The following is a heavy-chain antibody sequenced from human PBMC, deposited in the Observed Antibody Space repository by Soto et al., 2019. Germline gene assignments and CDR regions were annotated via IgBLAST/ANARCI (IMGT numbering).Heavy chain of an antibody. Sequence: SETLSLTSAVYCGSFSGYYWSWIRQPPGKGLEWIGEINHSGSTNYNPSLKSRVTISVDTSKNQFSLKLSSVTAADTAVYYCARRGIFYYYYYGMDVWGQGTTVTVSS. CDR2: INHSGST. CDR3: ARRGIFYYYYYGMDV. V-gene: IGHV4-34*01. J-gene: IGHJ6*02. D-gene: IGHD3-3*01. CDR1: CGSFSGYY.